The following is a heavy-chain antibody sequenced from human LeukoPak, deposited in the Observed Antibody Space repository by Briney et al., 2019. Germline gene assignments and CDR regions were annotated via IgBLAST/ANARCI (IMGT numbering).Heavy chain of an antibody. Sequence: GGSLRLSCAASGFTFDDYGMSWVRQAPGKGLEWVSGINWNGGSTGYADSVKGRFSISRDNAKNSLYLQMNSLRPEDTALYYCASRQVGATTGAFDIWGQGTMVTVSS. CDR3: ASRQVGATTGAFDI. CDR2: INWNGGST. CDR1: GFTFDDYG. D-gene: IGHD1-26*01. J-gene: IGHJ3*02. V-gene: IGHV3-20*04.